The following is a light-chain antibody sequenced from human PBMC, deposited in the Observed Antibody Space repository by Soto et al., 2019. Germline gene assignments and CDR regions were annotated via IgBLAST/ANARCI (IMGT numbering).Light chain of an antibody. V-gene: IGKV1-39*01. CDR2: GAS. CDR1: QNINKF. CDR3: QQSYNTPRIT. Sequence: DVQLTQSPSSLSASVGDRVTITCRASQNINKFLNWYQQKPGKAPKLLIDGASDLRSGGPSRFSGSGSGTDFALTISSLQPDDFATYYCQQSYNTPRITFGGGTKVEIK. J-gene: IGKJ4*01.